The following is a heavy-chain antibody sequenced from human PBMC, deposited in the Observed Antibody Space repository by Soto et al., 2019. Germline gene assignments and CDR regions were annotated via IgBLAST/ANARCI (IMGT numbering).Heavy chain of an antibody. Sequence: QVQLQESGPGLVKPSGTLSLTCTVSGGSISSYYWSWIRQPPGKGLEWIGFIYYSGSTNYNTSLKSRVTISVDTSKNQFSLNLSSVTAADTAVYYCARRRSGPTFFDYWGQGTLVTVSS. D-gene: IGHD3-10*01. V-gene: IGHV4-59*08. CDR2: IYYSGST. CDR3: ARRRSGPTFFDY. J-gene: IGHJ4*02. CDR1: GGSISSYY.